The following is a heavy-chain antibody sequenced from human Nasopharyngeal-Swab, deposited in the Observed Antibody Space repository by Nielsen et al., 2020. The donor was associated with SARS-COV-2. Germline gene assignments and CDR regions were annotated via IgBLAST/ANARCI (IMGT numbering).Heavy chain of an antibody. CDR2: IYYSVST. D-gene: IGHD4-17*01. CDR3: ARNSPTDYGDYQSDFDY. Sequence: SETLSLTCTVSGGSISSYYWSWIRQPPGKGLEWIGYIYYSVSTNYNPSLKSRVTISVDTSKNQFSLKLSSVTAADTAVYYCARNSPTDYGDYQSDFDYWGQGTLVTVSS. J-gene: IGHJ4*02. V-gene: IGHV4-59*01. CDR1: GGSISSYY.